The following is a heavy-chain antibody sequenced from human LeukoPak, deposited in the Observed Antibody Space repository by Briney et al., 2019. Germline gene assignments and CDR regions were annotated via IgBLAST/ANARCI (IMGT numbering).Heavy chain of an antibody. CDR2: IFSGGTT. Sequence: PGGSLRLSCAASGFTVSSNYMSWLRQAPGKGLEWVSVIFSGGTTYYADSVKGRFTISRDNSTNTLYLQMNSLRAEDTAVYYCAREGHYYDMDVWGEGTTVTVSS. CDR3: AREGHYYDMDV. CDR1: GFTVSSNY. V-gene: IGHV3-53*01. J-gene: IGHJ6*04.